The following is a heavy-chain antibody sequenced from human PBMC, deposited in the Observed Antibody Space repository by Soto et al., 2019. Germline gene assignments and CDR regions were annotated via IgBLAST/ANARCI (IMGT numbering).Heavy chain of an antibody. CDR3: ARGYRYYGSGSVDAFDI. CDR1: GYTFTSYD. CDR2: MNPNSGNT. Sequence: ASVKVSCKASGYTFTSYDINWVRQATGQGLEWMGWMNPNSGNTGYAQKFQGRVTMTRNTSISTAYMELSSLRSENTAVYYCARGYRYYGSGSVDAFDIWGQGTMVTVS. D-gene: IGHD3-10*01. J-gene: IGHJ3*02. V-gene: IGHV1-8*01.